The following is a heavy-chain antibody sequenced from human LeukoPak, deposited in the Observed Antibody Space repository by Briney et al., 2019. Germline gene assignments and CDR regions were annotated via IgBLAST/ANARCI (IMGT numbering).Heavy chain of an antibody. CDR1: GFTFSSYG. V-gene: IGHV3-74*01. J-gene: IGHJ4*02. Sequence: GGSLRLSCAASGFTFSSYGMHWVRQAPGKGLVWVSHINNDGSYATYAESVKGRFTISRDNAKNTLFLQMNSLRAEDTAVYYCARINYEGDSWGQGTLVTVSS. D-gene: IGHD3-16*01. CDR3: ARINYEGDS. CDR2: INNDGSYA.